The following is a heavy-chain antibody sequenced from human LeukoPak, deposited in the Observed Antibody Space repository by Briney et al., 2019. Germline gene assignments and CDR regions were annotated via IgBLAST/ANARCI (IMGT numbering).Heavy chain of an antibody. CDR2: INHSGST. V-gene: IGHV4-39*07. Sequence: PSETLSLTCTVSGGSISSSNYYWSWIRQPPGKGLEWIGDINHSGSTNYNPSLKSRVTISVDTSKNQFSLRLNSLTAADTAVYYCASAHSGNDLGAFDIWGQGTMVTVSS. CDR3: ASAHSGNDLGAFDI. J-gene: IGHJ3*02. D-gene: IGHD5-12*01. CDR1: GGSISSSNYY.